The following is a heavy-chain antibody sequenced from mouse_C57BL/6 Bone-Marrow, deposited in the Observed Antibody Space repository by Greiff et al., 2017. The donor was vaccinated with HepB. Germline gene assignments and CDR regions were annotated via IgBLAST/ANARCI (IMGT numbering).Heavy chain of an antibody. D-gene: IGHD3-2*02. CDR2: IWGVGST. CDR3: ASEVDSSGPFAY. V-gene: IGHV2-6*01. J-gene: IGHJ3*01. Sequence: VQLVESGPGLVAPSQRLSITCTVSGFSLTSYGVDWVRQSPGKGLEWLGVIWGVGSTNYNSALKSRLSISKDNSKSQVFLKMNSLQTDDTAMYYCASEVDSSGPFAYWGQGTLVTVSA. CDR1: GFSLTSYG.